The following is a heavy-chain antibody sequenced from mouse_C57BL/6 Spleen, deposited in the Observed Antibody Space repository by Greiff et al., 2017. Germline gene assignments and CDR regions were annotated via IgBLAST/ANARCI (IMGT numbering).Heavy chain of an antibody. V-gene: IGHV5-9-1*02. J-gene: IGHJ4*01. CDR1: GFTFSSYA. CDR2: ISSGGDYI. CDR3: TRDHGCAGYYAMDY. Sequence: DVKLVESGEGLVKPGGSLKLSCAASGFTFSSYAMSWVRQTPEKRLEWVAYISSGGDYIYYADTVTGRFTISRDNARNNLYLRMSSLKDEDTAMYYSTRDHGCAGYYAMDYWGQGTSVTVSA. D-gene: IGHD1-2*01.